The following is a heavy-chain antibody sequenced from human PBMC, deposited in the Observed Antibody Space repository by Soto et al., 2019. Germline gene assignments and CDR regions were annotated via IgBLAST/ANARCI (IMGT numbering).Heavy chain of an antibody. Sequence: SSETLSLTCAVYGGSFSGYYWNWIRQPPGKGLEWIGEINHSGNTNYNPSLKSRVTISLDTSKNQFSLSPSPVTTADTAGYYCARGYGTNFDYWGQGTLVTVSS. D-gene: IGHD3-10*01. CDR2: INHSGNT. CDR3: ARGYGTNFDY. V-gene: IGHV4-34*01. J-gene: IGHJ4*02. CDR1: GGSFSGYY.